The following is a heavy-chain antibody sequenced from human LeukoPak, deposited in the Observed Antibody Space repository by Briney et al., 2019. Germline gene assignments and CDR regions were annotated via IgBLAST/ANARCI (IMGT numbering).Heavy chain of an antibody. CDR2: IYHSGST. CDR3: ARGLGRLGYFDY. D-gene: IGHD6-19*01. CDR1: GGSFSGYY. V-gene: IGHV4-34*01. J-gene: IGHJ4*02. Sequence: SETLSLTCAVYGGSFSGYYWSWIRQPPGKGLEWIGYIYHSGSTYYNPSLKSRVTISVDRSKNQFSLKLSSVTAADTAVYYCARGLGRLGYFDYWGQGTLVTVSS.